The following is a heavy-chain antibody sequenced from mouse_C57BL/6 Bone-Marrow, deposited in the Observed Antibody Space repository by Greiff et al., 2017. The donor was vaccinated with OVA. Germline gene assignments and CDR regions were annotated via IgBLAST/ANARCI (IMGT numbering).Heavy chain of an antibody. CDR1: GYTFTSYT. CDR3: ASATVVGSY. J-gene: IGHJ2*01. D-gene: IGHD1-1*01. CDR2: INPSSGYT. Sequence: QVQLQQSGAELARPGASVKMSCKASGYTFTSYTMHWVKQRPGQGLEWIGYINPSSGYTKYNQKFKGKATLTVNKSSSTAYMELRSLTSEDSAVYYCASATVVGSYWGQGTTLTVSS. V-gene: IGHV1-4*01.